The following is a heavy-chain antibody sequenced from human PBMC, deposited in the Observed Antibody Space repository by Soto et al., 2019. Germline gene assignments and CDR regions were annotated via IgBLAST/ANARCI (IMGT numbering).Heavy chain of an antibody. Sequence: SETLSLTCTVSGGSISSYYWSWIRQPPGKGLEWIGYIYYSGSTNHNPSLKSRVTISVDTSKNQFSLKLSSVTAADTAVYYCAREEDSSGYYYGLGYWGQGTLVTVSS. CDR2: IYYSGST. V-gene: IGHV4-59*01. CDR3: AREEDSSGYYYGLGY. J-gene: IGHJ4*02. CDR1: GGSISSYY. D-gene: IGHD3-22*01.